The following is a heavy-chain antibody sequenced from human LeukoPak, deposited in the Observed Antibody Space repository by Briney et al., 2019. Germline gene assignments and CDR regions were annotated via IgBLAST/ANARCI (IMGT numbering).Heavy chain of an antibody. V-gene: IGHV4-61*02. D-gene: IGHD2-2*01. Sequence: MPSETLSLTCTVSGGSISSGSYYWSWIRQPAGKGLEWIGRIYTSGSTNYNPSLKSRVTISVDTSKNQFSLKLSSVTAADTAVYYCARRRGREGLYCRGTSCQPWAYWGQGTLVTVSS. CDR2: IYTSGST. CDR3: ARRRGREGLYCRGTSCQPWAY. J-gene: IGHJ4*02. CDR1: GGSISSGSYY.